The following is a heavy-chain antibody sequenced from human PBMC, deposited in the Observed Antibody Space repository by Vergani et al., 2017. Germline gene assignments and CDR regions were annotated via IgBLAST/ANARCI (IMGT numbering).Heavy chain of an antibody. CDR3: ARDLRGSTMIVVDPTGGFQH. D-gene: IGHD3-22*01. CDR1: GYPFTSYY. CDR2: INPSGGST. Sequence: QVQLVQSGAEVKKPGASVTVSCKASGYPFTSYYMHWVRQAPGQGLEWMGIINPSGGSTRYAQKFQGRVTMTRDTSTSTVYMELSSLRSEDTAVYYCARDLRGSTMIVVDPTGGFQHWGQGTLVTVSS. J-gene: IGHJ1*01. V-gene: IGHV1-46*01.